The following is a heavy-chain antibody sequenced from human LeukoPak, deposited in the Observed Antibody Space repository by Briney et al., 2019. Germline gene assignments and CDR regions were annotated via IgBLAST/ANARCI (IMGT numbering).Heavy chain of an antibody. Sequence: QAGGSLRLSCAASGFTFSNHGMNWVRQAPGMGLEWVSGIGPSGTSTYYADSVKGRFTISRDNSKNTVYLQMNSLRADDTAVYYCAKDWAWGWFDPWGQGTLVTVSS. V-gene: IGHV3-23*01. CDR3: AKDWAWGWFDP. CDR1: GFTFSNHG. D-gene: IGHD3-16*01. J-gene: IGHJ5*02. CDR2: IGPSGTST.